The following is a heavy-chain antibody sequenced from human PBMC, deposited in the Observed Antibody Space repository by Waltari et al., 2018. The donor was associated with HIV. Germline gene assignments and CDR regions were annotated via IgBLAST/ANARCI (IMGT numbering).Heavy chain of an antibody. Sequence: VQSGAEVKKPGASVKVSCKASGYTFSDYYMHWVRQAPGQGLEWMGWINPNSGGTRYAEKFQGRVTMTRDTSISTAYMELSRLRFDDTAVYYCARVFRGTVNYFDSRLGHWGQGTLVTVSS. V-gene: IGHV1-2*02. J-gene: IGHJ5*02. CDR2: INPNSGGT. CDR3: ARVFRGTVNYFDSRLGH. D-gene: IGHD3-22*01. CDR1: GYTFSDYY.